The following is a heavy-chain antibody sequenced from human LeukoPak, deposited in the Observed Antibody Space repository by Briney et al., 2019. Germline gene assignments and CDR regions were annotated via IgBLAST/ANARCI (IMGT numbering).Heavy chain of an antibody. D-gene: IGHD3-10*01. CDR2: ISGFSGNT. V-gene: IGHV1-18*01. CDR1: GYKFSNYG. Sequence: ASVKVSCKASGYKFSNYGISWVRQAPGQGLEWMGWISGFSGNTNYAQKFQDRVTLSTDTSTSTVYMDLRSLISDDTALYYCARGGYYGSGNDFRFDPWGQGTLVTVSS. CDR3: ARGGYYGSGNDFRFDP. J-gene: IGHJ5*02.